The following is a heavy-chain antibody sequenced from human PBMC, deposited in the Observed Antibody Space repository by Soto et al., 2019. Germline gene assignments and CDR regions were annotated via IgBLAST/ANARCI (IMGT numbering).Heavy chain of an antibody. CDR3: ARQTYYDDY. CDR1: GGSISSGGYY. CDR2: IYYSGST. Sequence: PSEILSLTCSVSGGSISSGGYYWSWISQHPGKGLEWIGYIYYSGSTYYNPSLKSRVTISVDTSKNQFSLKLSSVTAADTAVYYCARQTYYDDYWGQGTLVTVSS. J-gene: IGHJ4*02. V-gene: IGHV4-31*03.